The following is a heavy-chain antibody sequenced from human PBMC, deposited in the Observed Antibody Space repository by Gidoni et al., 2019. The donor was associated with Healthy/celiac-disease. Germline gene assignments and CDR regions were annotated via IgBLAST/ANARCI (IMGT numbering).Heavy chain of an antibody. D-gene: IGHD2-8*01. J-gene: IGHJ4*02. Sequence: EAQLVESGGGLVQPGRSLRLSCTASGFTLGDYAVSWVRQTPGQGLEWVGFIRSRAYGGTTEYAASVKGRFTISRDDSKSIAYLQMNSLKTEDTAVYYCTSVSADWGQGTLVTVSA. V-gene: IGHV3-49*04. CDR2: IRSRAYGGTT. CDR3: TSVSAD. CDR1: GFTLGDYA.